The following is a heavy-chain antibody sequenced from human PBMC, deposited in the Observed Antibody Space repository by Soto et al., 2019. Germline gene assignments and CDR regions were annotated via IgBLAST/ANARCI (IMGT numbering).Heavy chain of an antibody. CDR1: GGTFTTNG. J-gene: IGHJ5*02. CDR2: IVPVFGST. V-gene: IGHV1-69*06. CDR3: AQVPPRGDFILNGFVP. Sequence: QVQLVQSGDEVKKTGSSVKVSCKASGGTFTTNGIIWVRQAPGQGLEWMGGIVPVFGSTKYAKKFQGRLTITADRSTNTAYMDLRSLKSEETATYYWAQVPPRGDFILNGFVPWGQGTLVTVSS. D-gene: IGHD2-21*01.